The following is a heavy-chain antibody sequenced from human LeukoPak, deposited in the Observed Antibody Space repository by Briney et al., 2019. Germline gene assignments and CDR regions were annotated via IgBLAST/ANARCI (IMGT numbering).Heavy chain of an antibody. Sequence: GASVKVSCKASGYTFTSYGISWVRQAPGQGLEWMGWINPNSGGTNYAQKFQGRVTMTRDTSISTAYMELSRLRSDDTAVYYCARVTQQLARLDYWGQGTLVTVSS. D-gene: IGHD6-13*01. CDR2: INPNSGGT. V-gene: IGHV1-2*02. CDR1: GYTFTSYG. J-gene: IGHJ4*02. CDR3: ARVTQQLARLDY.